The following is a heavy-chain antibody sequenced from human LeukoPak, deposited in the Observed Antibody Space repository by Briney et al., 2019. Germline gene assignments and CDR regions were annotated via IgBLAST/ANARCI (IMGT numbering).Heavy chain of an antibody. V-gene: IGHV4-59*01. CDR3: ARGGSYYDFWSGYYDYYYYMDV. Sequence: SETLSLTCSISGGSISSYYWSWIRQPPGKGLEWIGYIYYSGSTNYNPYLKSRVTISVDTSKNQFSLRLTSVTAADTAVYYCARGGSYYDFWSGYYDYYYYMDVWGKGTTVTVSS. J-gene: IGHJ6*03. CDR1: GGSISSYY. CDR2: IYYSGST. D-gene: IGHD3-3*01.